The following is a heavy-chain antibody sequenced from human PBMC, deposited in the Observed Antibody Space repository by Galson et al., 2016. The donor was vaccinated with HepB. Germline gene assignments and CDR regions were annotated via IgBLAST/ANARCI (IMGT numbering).Heavy chain of an antibody. Sequence: SVKVSCKASGFSFSNTAVQWVRQARGQSLEWIGWIVVGSGKTDYAQKFEGRVTITRDMSTSTAAMELSSLRSDDTAVYYCAVRLRGLVTTIRAFDIWGQGTMVTVSS. CDR3: AVRLRGLVTTIRAFDI. CDR1: GFSFSNTA. D-gene: IGHD3-22*01. J-gene: IGHJ3*02. V-gene: IGHV1-58*01. CDR2: IVVGSGKT.